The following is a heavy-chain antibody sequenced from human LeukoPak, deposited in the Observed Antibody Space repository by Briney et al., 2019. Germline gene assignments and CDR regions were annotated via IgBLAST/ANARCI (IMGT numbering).Heavy chain of an antibody. D-gene: IGHD2-2*01. CDR3: ARLYCSSTSCYFSRYHNWFDP. CDR1: GYTFTSYD. Sequence: ASVKVSCKASGYTFTSYDINWVRQATGQGLEWMGWMNPNSGNTGYAQKFQGGVTMTRNTSISTAYMELSSLRSEDTAVYYCARLYCSSTSCYFSRYHNWFDPWGQGTLVTVSS. J-gene: IGHJ5*02. V-gene: IGHV1-8*01. CDR2: MNPNSGNT.